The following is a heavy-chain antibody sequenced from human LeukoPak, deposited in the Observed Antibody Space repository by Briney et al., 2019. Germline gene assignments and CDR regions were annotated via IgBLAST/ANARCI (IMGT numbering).Heavy chain of an antibody. CDR2: ISGGGTYI. D-gene: IGHD3-10*01. V-gene: IGHV3-21*01. Sequence: GGSLRLSCAASGFTFSSYTMNWVRQAPGKGLEWVSSISGGGTYIFYADSVRGRFTISRDNAKNSLYLQMNSLRAEDTAVYYCARDPYGSGSYYYDYWGQGTLVTVSS. CDR1: GFTFSSYT. J-gene: IGHJ4*02. CDR3: ARDPYGSGSYYYDY.